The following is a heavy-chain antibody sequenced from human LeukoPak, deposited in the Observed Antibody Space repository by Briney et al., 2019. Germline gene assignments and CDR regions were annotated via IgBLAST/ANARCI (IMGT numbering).Heavy chain of an antibody. CDR1: GFTFGDYA. CDR2: IRSKAYGGTT. Sequence: PGGSLRLSCTASGFTFGDYAMSWFRQAPGKGLEWVGFIRSKAYGGTTEYAASVKGRFTISRDDSKSIAYLQMNSLKTEDTAVYYCTRDGRFGDPTLDYWGQGTLVTVSS. CDR3: TRDGRFGDPTLDY. V-gene: IGHV3-49*03. D-gene: IGHD3-10*01. J-gene: IGHJ4*02.